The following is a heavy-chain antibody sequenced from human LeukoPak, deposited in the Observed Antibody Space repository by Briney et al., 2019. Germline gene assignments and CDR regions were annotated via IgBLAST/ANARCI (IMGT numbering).Heavy chain of an antibody. D-gene: IGHD6-13*01. V-gene: IGHV3-23*01. CDR2: ISGSGGST. Sequence: GGSLRLSCAASGFTFSGYAMSWVRQAPGKGLEWVSAISGSGGSTYYADSVKGRFTISRDNSKNTLYLQMNSLRAEDTAVYYCAKDSAAGRDIYYYGMDVWGQGTTVTVSS. J-gene: IGHJ6*02. CDR3: AKDSAAGRDIYYYGMDV. CDR1: GFTFSGYA.